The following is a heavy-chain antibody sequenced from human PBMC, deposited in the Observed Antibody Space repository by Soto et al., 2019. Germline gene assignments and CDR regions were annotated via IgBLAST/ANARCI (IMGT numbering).Heavy chain of an antibody. Sequence: GGSLRLSCAASGFIFSPYGIHWVRQAPGKGLEWVALIRNDGSDKYYAESVTGRFTISRDNSKNTVYLQMNSLRAEDTALYFCARAPRMAPFGIWGQGTMVTVSS. V-gene: IGHV3-33*01. CDR3: ARAPRMAPFGI. CDR1: GFIFSPYG. CDR2: IRNDGSDK. J-gene: IGHJ3*02.